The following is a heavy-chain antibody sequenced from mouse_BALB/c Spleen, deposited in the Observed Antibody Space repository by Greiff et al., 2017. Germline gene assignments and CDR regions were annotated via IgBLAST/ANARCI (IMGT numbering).Heavy chain of an antibody. V-gene: IGHV5-17*02. CDR1: GFTFSSFG. J-gene: IGHJ2*01. CDR3: ARGDYSDY. CDR2: ISSGSSTI. Sequence: EVQGVESGGGLVQPGGSRKLSCAASGFTFSSFGMHWVRQAPEKGLEWVAYISSGSSTIYYADTVKGRFTISRDNPKNTLFLQMTSLRSEDTAMYYCARGDYSDYWGQGTTLTVSS.